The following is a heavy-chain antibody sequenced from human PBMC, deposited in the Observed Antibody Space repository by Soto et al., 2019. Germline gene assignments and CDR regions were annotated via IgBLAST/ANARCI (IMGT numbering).Heavy chain of an antibody. D-gene: IGHD3-22*01. CDR2: ISPYNDDT. CDR1: GYTFSSYG. V-gene: IGHV1-18*01. J-gene: IGHJ6*02. CDR3: ARGGYYDSSGSRNYHYYGMDV. Sequence: QAPLVQSGVEVKKPGASVKVSCKASGYTFSSYGINWVRQAPGQGLEWLGWISPYNDDTKYAQMLQGRVTMTTDTSSRTAYMALRSLRSDDTAVYFCARGGYYDSSGSRNYHYYGMDVWGQGTTVTVSS.